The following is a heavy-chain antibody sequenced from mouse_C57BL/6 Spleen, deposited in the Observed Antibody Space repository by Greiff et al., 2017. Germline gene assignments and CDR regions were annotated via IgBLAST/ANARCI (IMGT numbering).Heavy chain of an antibody. J-gene: IGHJ2*01. V-gene: IGHV1-59*01. CDR3: AREQDFDY. CDR2: IDPSDSYT. CDR1: GYTFTSYW. Sequence: QVQLQQPGAELVRPGTSVQLSCKASGYTFTSYWMHWVKQRPGQGLEWIGVIDPSDSYTNYNQKFKGKATLTVDTSSSTAYMQLSSLTSEDSAVYYCAREQDFDYWGQGTTLTVSS.